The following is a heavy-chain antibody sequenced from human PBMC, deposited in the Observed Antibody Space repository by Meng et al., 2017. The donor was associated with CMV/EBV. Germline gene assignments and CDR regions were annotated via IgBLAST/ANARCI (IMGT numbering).Heavy chain of an antibody. CDR2: IIPILGIA. CDR3: ARKSERTGYFDP. V-gene: IGHV1-69*10. Sequence: SVQVSCKASGGTFSSHAINWVRQAPGHGLEWMGVIIPILGIANYAPNCQGRVTITADKSTSTADMELRSLKSEDTAVYYCARKSERTGYFDPWGQGTLVTVSS. J-gene: IGHJ5*02. D-gene: IGHD3/OR15-3a*01. CDR1: GGTFSSHA.